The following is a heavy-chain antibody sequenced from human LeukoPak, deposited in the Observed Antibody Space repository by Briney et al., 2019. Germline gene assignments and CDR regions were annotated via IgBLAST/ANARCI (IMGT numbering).Heavy chain of an antibody. V-gene: IGHV3-53*01. CDR1: GFTVSSNY. Sequence: GGSLRLSCAVSGFTVSSNYMSWVRQAPGKGLEWVSVIYSGGSTYYADSVKSRFTISRDNSKNTLYLQMDSLRAGDTAVYYCARDLGGYIDYWGQGTLVSVSS. CDR3: ARDLGGYIDY. CDR2: IYSGGST. D-gene: IGHD6-13*01. J-gene: IGHJ4*02.